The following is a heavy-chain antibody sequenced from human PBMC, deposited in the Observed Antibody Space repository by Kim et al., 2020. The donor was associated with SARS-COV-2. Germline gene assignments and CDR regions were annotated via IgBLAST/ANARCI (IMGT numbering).Heavy chain of an antibody. CDR3: ARDDSSGYYYPQ. V-gene: IGHV3-53*01. CDR2: IYSGGST. Sequence: GGSLRLSCAASGFTVSSNYMSWVRQAPGKGLEWVSVIYSGGSTYYADSVKGRFTISRDNSKNTLYLQMNSLRAEDTAVYYCARDDSSGYYYPQWGQGTLVTVSS. J-gene: IGHJ4*02. CDR1: GFTVSSNY. D-gene: IGHD3-22*01.